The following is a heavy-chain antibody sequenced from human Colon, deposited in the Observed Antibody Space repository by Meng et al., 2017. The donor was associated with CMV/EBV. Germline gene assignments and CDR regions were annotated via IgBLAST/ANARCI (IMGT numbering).Heavy chain of an antibody. D-gene: IGHD3-10*01. V-gene: IGHV1-2*02. J-gene: IGHJ4*02. CDR3: ATISGGDFDF. Sequence: QGQWGQAGAGGEKPGASVKVSCKTSGYTFTGYFMFWVRQAPGQGLEWMGSLNPNSGDTNSAQKFHGRLTMTRDTSIHTAYMELGSLRSDDTAVYYCATISGGDFDFWGQGTLVTVSS. CDR1: GYTFTGYF. CDR2: LNPNSGDT.